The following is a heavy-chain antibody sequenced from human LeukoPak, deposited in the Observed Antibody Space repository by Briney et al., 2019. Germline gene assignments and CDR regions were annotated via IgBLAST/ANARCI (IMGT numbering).Heavy chain of an antibody. CDR3: AKGNTVVKGANDY. Sequence: GSLRLSCAASGFTFTSYALDWVRQAPGKGLEWISAISGSGGSTYYADSVKGRFTISRDNSKNTLYLQMNSLRAEDTAVYYCAKGNTVVKGANDYWGQGTLVTVSS. CDR1: GFTFTSYA. CDR2: ISGSGGST. D-gene: IGHD4-23*01. J-gene: IGHJ4*02. V-gene: IGHV3-23*01.